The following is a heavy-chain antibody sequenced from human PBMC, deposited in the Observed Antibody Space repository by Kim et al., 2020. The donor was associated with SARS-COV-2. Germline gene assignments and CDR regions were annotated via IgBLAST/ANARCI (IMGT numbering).Heavy chain of an antibody. V-gene: IGHV3-23*01. CDR3: AKVVLGSFQLLDY. D-gene: IGHD2-15*01. CDR2: ITSSGGST. J-gene: IGHJ4*02. Sequence: GGSLRLSCAASGFTFSSHAMSWVRQSPGKGLEWDSSITSSGGSTYYADSVKGRFTISRDNSKNTLYLQMNSLGAEDTAVYYCAKVVLGSFQLLDYWGQGT. CDR1: GFTFSSHA.